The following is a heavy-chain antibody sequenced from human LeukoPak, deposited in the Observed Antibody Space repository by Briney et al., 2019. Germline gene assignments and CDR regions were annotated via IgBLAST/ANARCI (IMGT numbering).Heavy chain of an antibody. V-gene: IGHV4-59*01. J-gene: IGHJ3*02. CDR2: IYYSGST. CDR1: GGSISSYY. Sequence: SETLSLTCTVSGGSISSYYWSWIRQPPGKGLEWIGYIYYSGSTNYNPSLKSRVTISVDTSKNQFSLKLSSVIAADTAVYYCARSSGYYYGAFDIWGQGTMVTVSS. CDR3: ARSSGYYYGAFDI. D-gene: IGHD3-22*01.